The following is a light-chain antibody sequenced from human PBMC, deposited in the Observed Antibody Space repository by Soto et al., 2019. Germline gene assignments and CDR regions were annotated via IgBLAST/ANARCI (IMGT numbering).Light chain of an antibody. CDR3: SSYTSSSTRV. J-gene: IGLJ1*01. CDR2: EVS. V-gene: IGLV2-14*03. Sequence: QSVLTQPASVSGSPGQSITISFTGTSSDVGAYDFVSWYQQHPDKAPKLMIYEVSNRPSGASNRFSGSKSVNTATLTISGLQAEDEADYYCSSYTSSSTRVFGAGTKVTVL. CDR1: SSDVGAYDF.